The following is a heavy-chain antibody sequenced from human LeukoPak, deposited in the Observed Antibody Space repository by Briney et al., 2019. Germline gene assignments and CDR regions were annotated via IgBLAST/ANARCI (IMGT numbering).Heavy chain of an antibody. CDR3: ASNIIRSPLLTSRYYYYYYGMDV. CDR2: ISAYNGNT. CDR1: GYTFSTYG. V-gene: IGHV1-18*01. J-gene: IGHJ6*02. D-gene: IGHD3-3*01. Sequence: ASVKVSCKASGYTFSTYGISWVRQAPGQGLEWMGWISAYNGNTNYAQKLQGRVTMTADTSTSTAYMELRSLRSDDTAVYYCASNIIRSPLLTSRYYYYYYGMDVWGQGTTVTVSS.